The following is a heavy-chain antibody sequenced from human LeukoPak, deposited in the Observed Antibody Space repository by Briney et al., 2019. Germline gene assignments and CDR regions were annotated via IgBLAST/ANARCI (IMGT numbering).Heavy chain of an antibody. CDR2: INPKSGDT. D-gene: IGHD3-10*01. Sequence: ASVKVSCKASGYSFTGHYMHWVRQAPGQGLEWMGWINPKSGDTNYAQKFQGRVTMTRDTSISTAYMDMSSLRSDDTAVYYCARNLWFGESSDAFDMWGQGTMVTVSS. CDR1: GYSFTGHY. CDR3: ARNLWFGESSDAFDM. J-gene: IGHJ3*02. V-gene: IGHV1-2*02.